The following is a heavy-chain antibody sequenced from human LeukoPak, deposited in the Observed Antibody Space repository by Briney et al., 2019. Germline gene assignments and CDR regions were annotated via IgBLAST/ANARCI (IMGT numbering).Heavy chain of an antibody. V-gene: IGHV1-18*01. CDR1: GYTFTNYA. J-gene: IGHJ4*02. CDR2: ISVYNGNT. Sequence: ASVKVSCKASGYTFTNYAISWVRQAPGQGLEWMGWISVYNGNTKYPQKFQGRVTMTTDTSTSIAYMELRSLRSDDTAVYYCARYDRYCSGGDCHYYFDYWGQGTLVTVSS. CDR3: ARYDRYCSGGDCHYYFDY. D-gene: IGHD2-15*01.